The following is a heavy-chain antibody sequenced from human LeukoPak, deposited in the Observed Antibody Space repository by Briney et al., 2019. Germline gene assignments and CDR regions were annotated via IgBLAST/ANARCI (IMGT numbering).Heavy chain of an antibody. V-gene: IGHV3-7*01. D-gene: IGHD7-27*01. J-gene: IGHJ4*02. CDR2: IKQDGSEK. Sequence: GGSLRLSCAASGFAFSSYWMSWVRQAPGKGLEWVANIKQDGSEKYYVDSVKGRFTISRDNAQNSLYLQMNSLRAEDTAVYYCTVGNWGLDYWGQGTLVTVSS. CDR1: GFAFSSYW. CDR3: TVGNWGLDY.